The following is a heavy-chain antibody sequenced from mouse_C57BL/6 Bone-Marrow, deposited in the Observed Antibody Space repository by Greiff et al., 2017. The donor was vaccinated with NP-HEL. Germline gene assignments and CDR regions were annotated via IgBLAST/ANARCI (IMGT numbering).Heavy chain of an antibody. Sequence: EVKVVESGGGLVQPGGSLKLSCAASGFTFSDYYMYWVRQTPEKRLEWVAYISNGGGSTYYPDTVKGRFTISRDNAKNTLYLQMSRLKSEDTAMYYCARHESSGYYAMDYWGQGTSVTVSS. CDR2: ISNGGGST. CDR1: GFTFSDYY. J-gene: IGHJ4*01. V-gene: IGHV5-12*01. D-gene: IGHD3-2*02. CDR3: ARHESSGYYAMDY.